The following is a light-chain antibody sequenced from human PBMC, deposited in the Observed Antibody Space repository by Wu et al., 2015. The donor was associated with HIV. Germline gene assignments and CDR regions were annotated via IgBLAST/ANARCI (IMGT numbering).Light chain of an antibody. CDR1: QDVGTSNVA. J-gene: IGKJ1*01. CDR2: SN. CDR3: QQYRVSPWT. Sequence: EVVLTQSPDTLSLSPGAEATLSCRASQDVGTSNVAFAWYHQRPGQAPPTPHLSSNHSGQRRPRQIQCQGVRADFTLTISEIEPEDTGIYYCQQYRVSPWTFGQGTRVEI. V-gene: IGKV3-20*01.